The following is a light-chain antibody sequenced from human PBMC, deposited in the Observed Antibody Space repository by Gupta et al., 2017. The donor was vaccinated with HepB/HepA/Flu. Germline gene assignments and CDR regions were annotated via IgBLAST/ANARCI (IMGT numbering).Light chain of an antibody. V-gene: IGKV3-11*02. CDR2: DAS. CDR1: QSVSSY. Sequence: EIASTESPATLSLYPGERATLSCRASQSVSSYLPGYQQKPGQARRLVIYDASNRASVSQGRVSGSGSGRDFTLISSSLEPGEFAGYDGQQRGNCLFGGGTKVEIK. J-gene: IGKJ4*01. CDR3: QQRGNCL.